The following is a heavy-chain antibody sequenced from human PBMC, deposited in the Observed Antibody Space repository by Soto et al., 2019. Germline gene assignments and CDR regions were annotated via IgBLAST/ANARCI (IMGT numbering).Heavy chain of an antibody. J-gene: IGHJ6*02. CDR2: IIPIFGTA. Sequence: QVQLVQSGAEVKKPGSSVKVSCKASGGTFSSYAISWVRQAPGQGLEWMGGIIPIFGTANYAQKFQGRVTITADKATSTAYRELSSLRSEDTAVYCFATGSRIVRGVTYYGMDVWGQGTTVTVSS. D-gene: IGHD3-10*01. CDR1: GGTFSSYA. CDR3: ATGSRIVRGVTYYGMDV. V-gene: IGHV1-69*06.